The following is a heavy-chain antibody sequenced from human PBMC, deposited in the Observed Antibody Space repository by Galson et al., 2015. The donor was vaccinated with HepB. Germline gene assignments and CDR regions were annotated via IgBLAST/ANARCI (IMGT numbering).Heavy chain of an antibody. V-gene: IGHV3-66*01. CDR1: GFTVSNKY. J-gene: IGHJ4*02. CDR3: AREDCSGGCYYFDY. Sequence: SLRLSCAASGFTVSNKYMSWVRQAPGKGLEWVSVIYGGGSTAYADSVKGRFTISRDDSKNTLYLQMNSLRAGDSAVYYCAREDCSGGCYYFDYWGQGTLVTVSS. D-gene: IGHD2-15*01. CDR2: IYGGGST.